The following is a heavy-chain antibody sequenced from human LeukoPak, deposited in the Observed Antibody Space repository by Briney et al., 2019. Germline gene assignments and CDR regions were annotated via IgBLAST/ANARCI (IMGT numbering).Heavy chain of an antibody. J-gene: IGHJ4*02. CDR2: IYYSGST. CDR1: GGSISSSSYY. CDR3: ARHPYNWNLYFDY. V-gene: IGHV4-39*01. D-gene: IGHD1-7*01. Sequence: PSETLSLTCTVSGGSISSSSYYLGWIRQPPGKGLEWIGSIYYSGSTYYNPSLKSRVTISVDTSKNQFSLKLSSVTAADTAVCYCARHPYNWNLYFDYWGQGTLVTVSS.